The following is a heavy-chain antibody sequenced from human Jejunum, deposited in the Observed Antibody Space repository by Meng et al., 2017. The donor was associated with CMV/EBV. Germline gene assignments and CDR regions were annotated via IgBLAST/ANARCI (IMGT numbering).Heavy chain of an antibody. CDR3: ARDTAIDPAMAGAFDY. J-gene: IGHJ4*02. D-gene: IGHD5-18*01. V-gene: IGHV3-21*01. CDR1: FRFSSYS. CDR2: ITTSGSYI. Sequence: FRFSSYSMNWVRQAPGKGLEWVSSITTSGSYIYYANSVKGRFTISRDNAKNSLFLQMDSLRAEDTAVYYCARDTAIDPAMAGAFDYWGQGTLVTVSS.